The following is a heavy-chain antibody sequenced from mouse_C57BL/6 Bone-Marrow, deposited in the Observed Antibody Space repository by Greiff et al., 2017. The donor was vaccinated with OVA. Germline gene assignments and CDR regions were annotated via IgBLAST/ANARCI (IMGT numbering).Heavy chain of an antibody. CDR1: GFSLSTSGMG. J-gene: IGHJ4*01. V-gene: IGHV8-12*01. CDR3: ARSPSYDYDGDNYAMDY. Sequence: QVTLKESGPGILQSSQTLSLTCSFSGFSLSTSGMGVSWIRQPSGKGLEWLAHIYWDDDKRYNPSLKSRLTISKDTSRNQVFLKITSVDTADTATYYCARSPSYDYDGDNYAMDYWGQGTSVTVSS. CDR2: IYWDDDK. D-gene: IGHD2-4*01.